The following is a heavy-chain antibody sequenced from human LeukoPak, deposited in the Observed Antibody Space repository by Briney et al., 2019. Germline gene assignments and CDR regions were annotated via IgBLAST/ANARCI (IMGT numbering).Heavy chain of an antibody. Sequence: ASVKVSCKASGYSFTNYGISWVRQAPGQGLEWMGWISPYNGNTNYAQKFQGRVTVTTDTSTSTAYMELRSLRSDDTAVYYCTRTVLDCTNGVCYDYWRQGTLVTVSS. CDR2: ISPYNGNT. CDR3: TRTVLDCTNGVCYDY. CDR1: GYSFTNYG. D-gene: IGHD2-8*01. V-gene: IGHV1-18*01. J-gene: IGHJ4*02.